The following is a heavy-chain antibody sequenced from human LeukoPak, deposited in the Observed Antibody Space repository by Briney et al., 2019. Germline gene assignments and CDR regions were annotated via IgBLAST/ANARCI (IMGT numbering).Heavy chain of an antibody. CDR3: ATRLFNGWFAP. V-gene: IGHV4-59*01. J-gene: IGHJ5*02. CDR1: GASISSYY. CDR2: IYYTGST. D-gene: IGHD4/OR15-4a*01. Sequence: SGTLSLTCTVSGASISSYYWSWIRQSPGKGLEWIGYIYYTGSTNYNPSLKSRVTISVDTSKNQFSLKLSSVTAADTAVYYCATRLFNGWFAPWGQRTLVTVSS.